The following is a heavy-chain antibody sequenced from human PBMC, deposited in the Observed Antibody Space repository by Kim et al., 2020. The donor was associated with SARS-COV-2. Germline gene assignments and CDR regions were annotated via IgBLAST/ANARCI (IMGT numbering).Heavy chain of an antibody. D-gene: IGHD3-10*01. CDR2: INHSGST. CDR3: ARGSVWFGGYGMDV. Sequence: SETLSLTCAVYGGSFSGYYWSWIRQPPGKGLEWIGEINHSGSTNYNPSLKSRGTISVDTSKNQFSLKLSSVTAADTAGYYCARGSVWFGGYGMDVWGQGTTVTVSS. J-gene: IGHJ6*02. CDR1: GGSFSGYY. V-gene: IGHV4-34*01.